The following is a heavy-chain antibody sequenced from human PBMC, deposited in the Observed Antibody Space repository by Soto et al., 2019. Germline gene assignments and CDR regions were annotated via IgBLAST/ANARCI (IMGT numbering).Heavy chain of an antibody. Sequence: GGSLRLSCAASGFTFSSYAMSWVRQAPGKGLEWVSAISGSGGSTYYADSVKGRFTISRDNSKNTLYLQMNSLRAEDTAVYYCAKDRYYDSSGYYRPFDYWGQGTLDTVSS. J-gene: IGHJ4*02. CDR3: AKDRYYDSSGYYRPFDY. CDR2: ISGSGGST. CDR1: GFTFSSYA. D-gene: IGHD3-22*01. V-gene: IGHV3-23*01.